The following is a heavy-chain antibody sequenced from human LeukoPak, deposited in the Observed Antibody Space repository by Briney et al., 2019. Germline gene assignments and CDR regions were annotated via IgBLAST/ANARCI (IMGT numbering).Heavy chain of an antibody. D-gene: IGHD5-12*01. CDR1: GGTFSSYA. CDR2: IIPIFGTA. J-gene: IGHJ6*03. V-gene: IGHV1-69*06. CDR3: AKGGGYEAQYYYYYLDV. Sequence: AVKVSCKASGGTFSSYAISWVRQAPGQGLEWMGGIIPIFGTANYAQKFQGRVTITADKSTSTAYMELSSLRSEDTAVYYCAKGGGYEAQYYYYYLDVWGKGTTVTISS.